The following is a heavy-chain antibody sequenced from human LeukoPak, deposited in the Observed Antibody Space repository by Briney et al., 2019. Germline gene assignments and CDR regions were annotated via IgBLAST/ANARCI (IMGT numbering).Heavy chain of an antibody. Sequence: PGGSLRLSCAASGFTFSNYWMTWVRQAPGEGLEWVAKIKQDGSEIYYVDSVTGRFTISIDNAKNSVFLQMNSLRAEDTAVYYCAKGSGTYAFDYWGQGTLVTVSS. J-gene: IGHJ4*02. V-gene: IGHV3-7*01. CDR1: GFTFSNYW. CDR2: IKQDGSEI. D-gene: IGHD1-26*01. CDR3: AKGSGTYAFDY.